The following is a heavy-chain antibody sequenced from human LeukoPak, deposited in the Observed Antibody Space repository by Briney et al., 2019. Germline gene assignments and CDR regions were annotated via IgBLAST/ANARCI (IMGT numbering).Heavy chain of an antibody. D-gene: IGHD3-10*01. CDR2: IYYSGST. CDR3: ARQMPYYYGSGSYCFDY. CDR1: GGSVIITSYY. Sequence: NTSETLSLTCTVSGGSVIITSYYWGWIRQPPGKGLEWIGSIYYSGSTYYNPSLKSRVTISVDTSKNQFSLKLSSVTAADTAVYYCARQMPYYYGSGSYCFDYWGQGTLVTVSS. V-gene: IGHV4-39*01. J-gene: IGHJ4*02.